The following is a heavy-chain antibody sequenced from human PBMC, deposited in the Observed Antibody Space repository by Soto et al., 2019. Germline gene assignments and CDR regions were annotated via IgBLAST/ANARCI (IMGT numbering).Heavy chain of an antibody. Sequence: EVQLVESGGGLVQPGGSLKIACLASGFPLSDSAIHWVLKASGKGLEWVGRIRSKTNNYATTYGAPVRGRFTLSRDDLKNAAYRQMNNLESEDAAVYYCTRHAGGQVEHSFYYYSIDGWGKGTTDSV. V-gene: IGHV3-73*01. J-gene: IGHJ6*03. CDR2: IRSKTNNYAT. D-gene: IGHD2-15*01. CDR3: TRHAGGQVEHSFYYYSIDG. CDR1: GFPLSDSA.